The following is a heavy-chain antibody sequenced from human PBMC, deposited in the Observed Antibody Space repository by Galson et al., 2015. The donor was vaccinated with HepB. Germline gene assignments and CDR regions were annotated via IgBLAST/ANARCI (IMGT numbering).Heavy chain of an antibody. V-gene: IGHV3-23*01. D-gene: IGHD1-1*01. J-gene: IGHJ4*02. CDR1: SFSFSTYA. CDR2: IGGTGDIK. CDR3: ARDGVSATGLFDF. Sequence: SLRLSCAASSFSFSTYAMSWVRQVPGKGLEWVSGIGGTGDIKFYADSVKGRFTISRDNSRDTLFLEMDSLRADDTAVYFCARDGVSATGLFDFWGQGILVTVSS.